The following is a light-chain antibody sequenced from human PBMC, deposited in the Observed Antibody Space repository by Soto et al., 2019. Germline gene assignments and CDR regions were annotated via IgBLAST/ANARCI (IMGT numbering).Light chain of an antibody. V-gene: IGKV3-20*01. CDR2: GAS. Sequence: EIVLTQSQCTLSLSPGERATLSCRASQSVSNNYLAWYQRKPGQAPRLLIYGASYRATDIPGRFSGSGSGTDFTLTITRLEPEDFAVYYCQQYGSSPPTFGQGTKVEIK. CDR3: QQYGSSPPT. J-gene: IGKJ1*01. CDR1: QSVSNNY.